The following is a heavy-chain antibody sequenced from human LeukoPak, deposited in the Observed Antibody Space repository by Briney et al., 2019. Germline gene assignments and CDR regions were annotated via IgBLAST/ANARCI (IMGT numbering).Heavy chain of an antibody. CDR3: AKDPGGSYDY. CDR2: ITASGDFT. D-gene: IGHD2-15*01. J-gene: IGHJ4*02. V-gene: IGHV3-23*01. Sequence: GGSLRLSCAPSGFTLNTHYGMSWIRQAPGKGLEWVSTITASGDFTNYADSVKGRFTISRDISKNTLYLQMNRLRVEDTAVYYCAKDPGGSYDYWGEGTLVTVS. CDR1: GFTLNTHYG.